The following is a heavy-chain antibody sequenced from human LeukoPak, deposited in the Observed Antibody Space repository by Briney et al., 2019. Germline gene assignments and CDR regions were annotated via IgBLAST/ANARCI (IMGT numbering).Heavy chain of an antibody. CDR2: INTKSGRT. Sequence: ASVRVSCKTSGYSFTDYYIHWVRQAPGQGLEWMGWINTKSGRTSSARKFQGRVTMTRNPSVTTVYMDMAWLTSDDTAIYFCARADFIDAGPYLIGPWGQGTLVTVSS. V-gene: IGHV1-2*02. CDR3: ARADFIDAGPYLIGP. J-gene: IGHJ5*02. CDR1: GYSFTDYY. D-gene: IGHD3-3*01.